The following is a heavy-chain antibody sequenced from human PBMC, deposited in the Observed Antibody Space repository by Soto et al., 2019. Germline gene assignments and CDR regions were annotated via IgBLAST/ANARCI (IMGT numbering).Heavy chain of an antibody. Sequence: SVKVSCKASGGTFSSYAISWVRQAPGQGLEWMGGIIPIFGTANYAQKFQGRVTITADESTSTAYMELSSLRSEDTAVYYCARYIAARRYYYYGMDVWGQGTTVTVSS. CDR1: GGTFSSYA. V-gene: IGHV1-69*13. D-gene: IGHD6-6*01. CDR3: ARYIAARRYYYYGMDV. CDR2: IIPIFGTA. J-gene: IGHJ6*02.